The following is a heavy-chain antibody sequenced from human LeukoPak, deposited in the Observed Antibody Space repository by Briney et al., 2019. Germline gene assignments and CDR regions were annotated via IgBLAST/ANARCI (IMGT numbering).Heavy chain of an antibody. Sequence: PGGSLRLSCTASGFTFGDYAMSWVRQAPGKGLEWVGFIRSKAYGGTTEYAASVKGRFTISRDDSKSIAYLQMNSLKTEDTAVYYCTRHNYCGGDCYGDDAFDIWGQGTMVTVSS. D-gene: IGHD2-21*02. CDR3: TRHNYCGGDCYGDDAFDI. CDR2: IRSKAYGGTT. J-gene: IGHJ3*02. CDR1: GFTFGDYA. V-gene: IGHV3-49*04.